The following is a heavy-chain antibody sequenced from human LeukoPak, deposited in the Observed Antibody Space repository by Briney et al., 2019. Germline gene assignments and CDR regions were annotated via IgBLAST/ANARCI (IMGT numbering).Heavy chain of an antibody. Sequence: GGSLRLSCAASGFTFGDYYMSWIRQAPGKGLEWISYITSSSSDTNYADSVKGRFTISRDNAKKSLYLQMNSLRAEDTAVYYCARDYDILTGYFRGGFDYWGQGTLVTVSS. J-gene: IGHJ4*02. D-gene: IGHD3-9*01. CDR3: ARDYDILTGYFRGGFDY. CDR2: ITSSSSDT. CDR1: GFTFGDYY. V-gene: IGHV3-11*05.